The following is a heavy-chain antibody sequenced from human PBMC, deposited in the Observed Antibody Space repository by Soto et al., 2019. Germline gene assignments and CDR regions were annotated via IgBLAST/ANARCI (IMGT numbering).Heavy chain of an antibody. V-gene: IGHV3-30-3*01. CDR1: GFTFSSYA. J-gene: IGHJ4*02. CDR2: ISYDGSNK. Sequence: QVQLVESGGGVVQPGRSLRLSCAASGFTFSSYAMHWVRQAPGKGLEWVAVISYDGSNKYYADSVKGRFTTSRDSSKNTLFLQRNSLTAEDTAVYYCARRTVVSLFDYWGQGTLVTVSS. D-gene: IGHD2-15*01. CDR3: ARRTVVSLFDY.